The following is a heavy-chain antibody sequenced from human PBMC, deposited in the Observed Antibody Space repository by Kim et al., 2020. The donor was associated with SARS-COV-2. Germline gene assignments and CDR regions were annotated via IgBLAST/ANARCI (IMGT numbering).Heavy chain of an antibody. J-gene: IGHJ4*02. V-gene: IGHV3-15*01. CDR3: TTVSLLRYFDWGSY. Sequence: APVKGRFTISRDDSKNTLYLQMNSLKTEDTAVYYCTTVSLLRYFDWGSYWGQGTLVTVSS. D-gene: IGHD3-9*01.